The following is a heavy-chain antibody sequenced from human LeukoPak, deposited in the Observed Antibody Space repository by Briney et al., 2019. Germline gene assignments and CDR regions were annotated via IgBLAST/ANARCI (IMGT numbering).Heavy chain of an antibody. CDR3: ARDLSYFSFDD. J-gene: IGHJ6*02. D-gene: IGHD2-21*01. CDR1: GFTFSSHG. CDR2: ISPDGSKK. V-gene: IGHV3-33*01. Sequence: GGSLRLSCAASGFTFSSHGMNWVRQAPGKGLEWVAGISPDGSKKYYVDAVKGRFTISRDNSKNTLYLQMNSLRVEDTAMYYCARDLSYFSFDDWGQGTTVTVSS.